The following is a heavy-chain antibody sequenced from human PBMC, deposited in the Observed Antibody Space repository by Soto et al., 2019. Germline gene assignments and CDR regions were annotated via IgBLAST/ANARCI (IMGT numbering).Heavy chain of an antibody. CDR3: ATRSAARRHFDH. CDR2: ITGSGETT. J-gene: IGHJ4*02. D-gene: IGHD2-15*01. Sequence: EVQLLESGGGLVQPGGSLRLSCAVSGFTFSDYAMNWVRQAPGQGLEWLSAITGSGETTNYADAVKGSFTVSRDDSKITLVLQMNSLRAEDTAVYYCATRSAARRHFDHWVQGTLVTVS. CDR1: GFTFSDYA. V-gene: IGHV3-23*01.